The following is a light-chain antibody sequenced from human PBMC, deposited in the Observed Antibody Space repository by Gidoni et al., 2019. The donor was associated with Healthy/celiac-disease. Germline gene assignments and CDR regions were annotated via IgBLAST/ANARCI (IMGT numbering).Light chain of an antibody. Sequence: EIMLTQSPGTLSLSPEERATLSCRASQSVSSSYLAWYQQKPGQAPRLLIYGSSSRATGIPDRFSGSGSGTDFTLTISRLEPEDFAVYYCQQYGSSPPLTFGGXTKVEIK. CDR1: QSVSSSY. J-gene: IGKJ4*01. CDR3: QQYGSSPPLT. CDR2: GSS. V-gene: IGKV3-20*01.